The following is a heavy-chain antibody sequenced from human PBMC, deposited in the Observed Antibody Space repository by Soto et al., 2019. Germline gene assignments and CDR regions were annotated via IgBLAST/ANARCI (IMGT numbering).Heavy chain of an antibody. D-gene: IGHD3-22*01. V-gene: IGHV5-51*01. J-gene: IGHJ3*02. CDR1: GYSFTSYW. CDR2: IYPGDSDT. CDR3: ARRKYYYDSSGYFQDAFDT. Sequence: GESLKISCKGSGYSFTSYWIGWVRQMPGKGLEWMGIIYPGDSDTRYSPSFQGQVTISADKSISTAYLQWSSLKASDTAMYYCARRKYYYDSSGYFQDAFDTWGQGTMVTVSS.